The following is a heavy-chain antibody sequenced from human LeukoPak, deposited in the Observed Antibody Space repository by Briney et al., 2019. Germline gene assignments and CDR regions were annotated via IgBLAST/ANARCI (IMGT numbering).Heavy chain of an antibody. V-gene: IGHV3-21*01. CDR3: ARDDPRWGTSGDY. CDR1: GFTFSAYT. J-gene: IGHJ4*02. D-gene: IGHD7-27*01. CDR2: ISSSSTYI. Sequence: GGPLRLSCVASGFTFSAYTMNWVRQAPGKGLEWVSFISSSSTYIYYADSLKGRFTISRDNAKNSLYLQMNSLRAEDTAVYYCARDDPRWGTSGDYWGQGTLVTVSS.